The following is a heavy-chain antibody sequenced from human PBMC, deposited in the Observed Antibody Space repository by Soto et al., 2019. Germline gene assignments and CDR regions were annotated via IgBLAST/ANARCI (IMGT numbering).Heavy chain of an antibody. CDR3: ARDDGWNYRYYDMEV. CDR2: IIPVFGSA. D-gene: IGHD1-7*01. CDR1: ADAFISYY. V-gene: IGHV1-69*01. Sequence: ASVKVPFNTSADAFISYYISWVRQATEQGLEWMGGIIPVFGSANYAQKFQGRVTITADESTSTAYMELSSLRSQDTAVYFCARDDGWNYRYYDMEVWGQGTKVTVSS. J-gene: IGHJ6*02.